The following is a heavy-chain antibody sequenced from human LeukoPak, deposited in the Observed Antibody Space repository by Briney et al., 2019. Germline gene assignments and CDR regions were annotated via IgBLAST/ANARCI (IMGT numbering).Heavy chain of an antibody. Sequence: GGSLRLSCAASGFTFSSYGMHWVRQAPGKGLEWVAVISYDGSNKYYADSVKGRFTISRDNSKNTLYLQMNSLRAEDTAVYYCAKEMEDYDSSGYVYYFDYWGQGTLVTVSS. CDR3: AKEMEDYDSSGYVYYFDY. D-gene: IGHD3-22*01. J-gene: IGHJ4*02. V-gene: IGHV3-30*18. CDR2: ISYDGSNK. CDR1: GFTFSSYG.